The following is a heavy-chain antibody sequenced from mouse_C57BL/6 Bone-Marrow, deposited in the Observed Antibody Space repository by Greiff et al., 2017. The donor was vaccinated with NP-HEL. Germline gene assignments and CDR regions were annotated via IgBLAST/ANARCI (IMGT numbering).Heavy chain of an antibody. CDR3: ARGASYSSLDY. J-gene: IGHJ2*01. CDR1: GYAFSSSW. CDR2: IYPGDGDT. Sequence: QVQLQQPGPELVKPGASVKISCKASGYAFSSSWMNWVKQRPGKGLEWIGRIYPGDGDTNYNGKFKGKATLTADKSSSTAYMQLSSLTSEDSAVYFCARGASYSSLDYWGQGTTLTVSS. D-gene: IGHD2-10*01. V-gene: IGHV1-82*01.